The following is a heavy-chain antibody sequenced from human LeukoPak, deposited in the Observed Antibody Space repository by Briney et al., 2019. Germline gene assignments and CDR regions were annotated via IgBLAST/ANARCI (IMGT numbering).Heavy chain of an antibody. J-gene: IGHJ4*02. V-gene: IGHV1-18*01. Sequence: ASVKVSCKASGYTFTSYGISWVRQAPGQGLEWMGWISAYNGNTNYAQKFQGRVTITADESTSTAYMELSSLRSEDTAVYYCARGGGSYVPFDYWGQGTLVTVSS. D-gene: IGHD2-15*01. CDR2: ISAYNGNT. CDR1: GYTFTSYG. CDR3: ARGGGSYVPFDY.